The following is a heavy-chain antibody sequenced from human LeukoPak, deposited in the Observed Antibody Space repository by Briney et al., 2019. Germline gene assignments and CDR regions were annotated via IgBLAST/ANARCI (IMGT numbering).Heavy chain of an antibody. V-gene: IGHV4-31*03. CDR2: IYYSGIT. J-gene: IGHJ5*02. Sequence: PSETLSLTCTVSGGSISSGDYYWSRIRQHTGKGLDWIEYIYYSGITHYNPSLKSRATISVDTSKNQFSLKLNSVTAADTAVYYCARGAPYYDFWSGKNWFDPWGQGTLVIVSS. CDR1: GGSISSGDYY. D-gene: IGHD3-3*01. CDR3: ARGAPYYDFWSGKNWFDP.